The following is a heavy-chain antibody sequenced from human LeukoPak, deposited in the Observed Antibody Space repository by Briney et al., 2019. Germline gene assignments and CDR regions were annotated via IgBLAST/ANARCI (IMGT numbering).Heavy chain of an antibody. V-gene: IGHV4-34*01. CDR2: INHSGST. CDR1: GGSFSGYY. CDR3: AARLVIIAFDI. D-gene: IGHD3-9*01. J-gene: IGHJ3*02. Sequence: SETLSLTCAVYGGSFSGYYWSWIRQPPGKGLEWIGEINHSGSTNYNPSLKSRVTISVGTSKNQFSLKLSSVTAADTAVYYCAARLVIIAFDIWGQGTMVTVSS.